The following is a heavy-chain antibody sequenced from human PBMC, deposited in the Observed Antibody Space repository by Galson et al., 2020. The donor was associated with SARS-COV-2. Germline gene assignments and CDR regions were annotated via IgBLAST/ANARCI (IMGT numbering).Heavy chain of an antibody. J-gene: IGHJ6*03. V-gene: IGHV3-15*01. CDR1: GFTFSNAW. CDR3: TTDPPYDSSGSPVKYYYYYMDV. Sequence: GGSLRLSCAASGFTFSNAWMSWVRQAPGKGLEWVGRIKSKTDGGTTDYAAPVKGRFTISRDDSKNTLYLQMNSLKTEDTAVYYCTTDPPYDSSGSPVKYYYYYMDVWGKGTTVTISS. CDR2: IKSKTDGGTT. D-gene: IGHD3-22*01.